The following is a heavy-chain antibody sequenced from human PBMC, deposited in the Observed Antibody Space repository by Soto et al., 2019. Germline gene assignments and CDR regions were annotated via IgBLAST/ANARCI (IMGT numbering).Heavy chain of an antibody. J-gene: IGHJ6*02. CDR1: RVAFSKFI. V-gene: IGHV1-69*06. CDR2: IIPIFGRA. CDR3: AKVRYSSPMGYYYGMDV. Sequence: SVKVSCKASRVAFSKFIVTWVRQAPGLGLEWVGGIIPIFGRANYAQKFQGRVTITADKSTSTSYMEVNNLRSEDTAVYYCAKVRYSSPMGYYYGMDVWGQGTTVTVSS. D-gene: IGHD6-19*01.